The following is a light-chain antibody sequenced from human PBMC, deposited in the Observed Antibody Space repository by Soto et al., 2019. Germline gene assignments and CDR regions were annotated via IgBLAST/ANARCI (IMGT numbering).Light chain of an antibody. J-gene: IGLJ1*01. V-gene: IGLV1-44*01. CDR2: IND. CDR1: SSNIGDNP. Sequence: QSVLTQPPSASGTPGQRVTISCSGSSSNIGDNPVNWYQQVPAAAPKLLIYINDQRPSGVPDRFSGSKSGTSASLAISGLQPEDDDDYYCAASDDSLNALFGTGTELTVL. CDR3: AASDDSLNAL.